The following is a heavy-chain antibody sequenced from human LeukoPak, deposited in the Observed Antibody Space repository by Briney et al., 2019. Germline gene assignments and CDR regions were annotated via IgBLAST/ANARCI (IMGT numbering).Heavy chain of an antibody. CDR3: ARDFDYDSSGYYPPGGYYYYGMDV. Sequence: SETLSLTCTVSGGSISSSSYYWSWIRQPAGKGLESIGRIYTSGSTNYNPSLKSRVTISVDTSKNQFSLKLSSVTAADTAVYYCARDFDYDSSGYYPPGGYYYYGMDVWGQGTTVTVSS. CDR1: GGSISSSSYY. D-gene: IGHD3-22*01. V-gene: IGHV4-61*02. J-gene: IGHJ6*02. CDR2: IYTSGST.